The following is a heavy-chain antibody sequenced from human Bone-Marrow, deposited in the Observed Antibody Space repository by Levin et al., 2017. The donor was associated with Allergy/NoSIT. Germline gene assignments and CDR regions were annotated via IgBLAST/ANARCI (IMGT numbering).Heavy chain of an antibody. CDR1: GGSISSYY. CDR2: IYYSGST. D-gene: IGHD3-10*01. Sequence: PSETLSLTCTVSGGSISSYYWSWIRQPPGKGLEWIGYIYYSGSTNYNPSLKSRVTISVDTSKNQFSLKLSSVTAADTAVYYCARGGVTMVRGVIIRDWFDPWGQGTLVTVSS. J-gene: IGHJ5*02. CDR3: ARGGVTMVRGVIIRDWFDP. V-gene: IGHV4-59*01.